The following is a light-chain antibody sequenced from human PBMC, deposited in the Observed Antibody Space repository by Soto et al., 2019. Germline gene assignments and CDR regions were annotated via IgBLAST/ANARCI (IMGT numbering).Light chain of an antibody. J-gene: IGLJ3*02. Sequence: QSALTQPASVSGSPGQSITISCTGTNNDVGGYNLVSWYQQYPGKAPKLVIYEANKRPSGVSDRFSGSKSGTSASLAISGLQSEDEAHYFCSTWDDSRRVFGGGTKVTVL. CDR3: STWDDSRRV. CDR2: EAN. CDR1: NNDVGGYNL. V-gene: IGLV2-14*02.